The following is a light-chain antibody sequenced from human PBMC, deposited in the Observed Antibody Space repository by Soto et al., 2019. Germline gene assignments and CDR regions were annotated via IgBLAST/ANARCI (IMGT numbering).Light chain of an antibody. Sequence: QSALTQPASVSGSPGQSITISCTGTSSDVGSYNLVSWYQQHPGKAPKLMIYEGRKRPSGVSNRFSGSKSGNTASLTISGLQAEDEADYYCCSYAGSSTLRVFGTGTKLTVL. CDR2: EGR. J-gene: IGLJ1*01. CDR1: SSDVGSYNL. V-gene: IGLV2-23*01. CDR3: CSYAGSSTLRV.